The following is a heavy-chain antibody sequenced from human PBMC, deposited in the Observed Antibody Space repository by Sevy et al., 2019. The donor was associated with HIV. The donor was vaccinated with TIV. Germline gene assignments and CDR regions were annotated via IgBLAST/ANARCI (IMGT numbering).Heavy chain of an antibody. V-gene: IGHV4-30-4*01. D-gene: IGHD3-16*01. CDR2: IHHTGKT. CDR1: GGSITTADYY. Sequence: SETLSLTCTVSGGSITTADYYWSWIRQTPGKGLEWIGYIHHTGKTYYNPSLKSQVGRISVDTSRNQFSLTLNSMTAADTAVYYCARGVGGPGVRITFGGVKYGFDFWGQGRMVTVSS. J-gene: IGHJ3*01. CDR3: ARGVGGPGVRITFGGVKYGFDF.